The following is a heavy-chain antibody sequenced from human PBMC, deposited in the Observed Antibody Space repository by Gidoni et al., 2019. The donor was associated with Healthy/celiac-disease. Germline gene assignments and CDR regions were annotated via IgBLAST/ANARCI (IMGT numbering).Heavy chain of an antibody. CDR1: GSTFSSYA. CDR2: ISGSGGST. D-gene: IGHD3-3*01. V-gene: IGHV3-23*01. Sequence: EVQLLESGGGLVQPGGSLRLSCAASGSTFSSYAMSWVRQAPGKGLEWVSVISGSGGSTYYADSVKGRFTISRDNSKNTLYLQMNSLRAEDTAVYYCAKDAGYYDFWSGYYRVNWFDPWGQGTLVTVSS. CDR3: AKDAGYYDFWSGYYRVNWFDP. J-gene: IGHJ5*02.